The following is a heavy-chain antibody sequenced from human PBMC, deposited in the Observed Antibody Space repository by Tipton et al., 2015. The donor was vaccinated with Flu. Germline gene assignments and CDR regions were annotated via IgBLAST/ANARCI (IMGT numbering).Heavy chain of an antibody. Sequence: TLSLTCTVSGGSVSSGSYYWSWIRQPPGKGLEWIGYIYYSGSTNYNPSLKSRVTISVDTSKNQFSLKLSSVTAADTAVYYCARGQGWFDPWGQGTLVTVSS. V-gene: IGHV4-61*01. CDR1: GGSVSSGSYY. CDR3: ARGQGWFDP. J-gene: IGHJ5*02. CDR2: IYYSGST.